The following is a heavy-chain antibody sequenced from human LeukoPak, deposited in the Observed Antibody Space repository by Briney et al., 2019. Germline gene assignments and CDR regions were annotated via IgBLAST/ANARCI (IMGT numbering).Heavy chain of an antibody. J-gene: IGHJ4*02. D-gene: IGHD2-2*01. CDR2: INHSGST. Sequence: GSLRLSCAASGFAVSSNHMNWVRQAPGKGLEWIGEINHSGSTNYNPSLKSRVTISVDTSKNQFSLKLSSVTAADTAVYYCARRRYCSSTSCRGTFDYWGQGTLVTVSS. CDR3: ARRRYCSSTSCRGTFDY. V-gene: IGHV4-34*01. CDR1: GFAVSSNH.